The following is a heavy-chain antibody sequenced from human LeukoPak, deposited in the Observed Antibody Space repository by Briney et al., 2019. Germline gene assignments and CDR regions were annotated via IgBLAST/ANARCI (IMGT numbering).Heavy chain of an antibody. CDR3: ARVDHYDFWVFP. J-gene: IGHJ5*02. D-gene: IGHD3-3*01. CDR1: GGSISSGGYS. CDR2: ISYSGNT. Sequence: SEILSLTCAVSGGSISSGGYSWSWIRQPPGKGLEWIGYISYSGNTYHNPSLKSRVTISVDTSKNQFSLKLSSVTAADTAVYYCARVDHYDFWVFPWGQGTLVTVSS. V-gene: IGHV4-30-4*07.